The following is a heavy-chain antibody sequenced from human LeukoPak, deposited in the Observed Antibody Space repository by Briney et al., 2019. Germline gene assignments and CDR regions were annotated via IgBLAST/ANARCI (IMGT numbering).Heavy chain of an antibody. Sequence: PGRSLRLSCAASGFTFSSYAMHWVRQAPGKGLEWVAVISYDGSNKYYADSVKGRFTISRDNSKNTLYLQMNSLRAEDTAVYYCATSNYFGSGSVYYFEYWGQGTLVTVSS. D-gene: IGHD3-10*01. CDR2: ISYDGSNK. CDR1: GFTFSSYA. CDR3: ATSNYFGSGSVYYFEY. V-gene: IGHV3-30*01. J-gene: IGHJ4*02.